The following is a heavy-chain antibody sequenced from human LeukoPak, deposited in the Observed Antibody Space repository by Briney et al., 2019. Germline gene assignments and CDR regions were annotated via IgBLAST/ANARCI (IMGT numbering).Heavy chain of an antibody. J-gene: IGHJ4*02. Sequence: TGGSLRLSCAASGFTVSSNYMSWVRQAPGKGLEWVSAISGSGGSTYYADSVKGRFTISRDNSKNTLYLQMNSLRAEDTAVYYCAKDWAGGRSGSYYVYWGQGTLVTVSS. CDR2: ISGSGGST. V-gene: IGHV3-23*01. CDR3: AKDWAGGRSGSYYVY. D-gene: IGHD1-26*01. CDR1: GFTVSSNY.